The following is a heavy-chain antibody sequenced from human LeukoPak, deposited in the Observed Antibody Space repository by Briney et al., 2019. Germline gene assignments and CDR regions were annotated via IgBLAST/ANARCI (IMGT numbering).Heavy chain of an antibody. D-gene: IGHD3-22*01. CDR2: INHSGST. Sequence: SETLSLTCAVYGGSFSGYYWSWIRQPPGKGLEWIGEINHSGSTNYNPSLKSRVTISVDKSKNQFYLKLSSVTAADTAVYYCAGVTYYYNSSGYTYRYYYGMDVWGQGTTVTVSS. CDR1: GGSFSGYY. J-gene: IGHJ6*02. CDR3: AGVTYYYNSSGYTYRYYYGMDV. V-gene: IGHV4-34*01.